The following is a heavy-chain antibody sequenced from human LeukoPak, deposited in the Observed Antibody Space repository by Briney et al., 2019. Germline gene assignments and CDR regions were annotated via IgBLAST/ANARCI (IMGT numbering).Heavy chain of an antibody. Sequence: ASVKVSCKASGGTFSSYAISWVRQAPGQGLEWMGRVIPILGIANYAQKFQGRVTITADKSTSTAYMELSSLRSEDTAVYYCARGGLFHSSGGYFDYWGQGTLVTVSS. CDR2: VIPILGIA. D-gene: IGHD3-22*01. V-gene: IGHV1-69*04. CDR1: GGTFSSYA. CDR3: ARGGLFHSSGGYFDY. J-gene: IGHJ4*02.